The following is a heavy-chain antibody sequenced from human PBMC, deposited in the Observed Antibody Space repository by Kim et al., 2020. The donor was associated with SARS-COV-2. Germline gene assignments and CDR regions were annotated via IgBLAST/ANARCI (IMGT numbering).Heavy chain of an antibody. CDR3: GRLGMVSTALDS. Sequence: TSYAESVEGRFTISRDNAKNTLFLHMNSLRADDTAVYYCGRLGMVSTALDSWGQGTLVTVSS. D-gene: IGHD2-21*01. CDR2: T. V-gene: IGHV3-74*01. J-gene: IGHJ5*02.